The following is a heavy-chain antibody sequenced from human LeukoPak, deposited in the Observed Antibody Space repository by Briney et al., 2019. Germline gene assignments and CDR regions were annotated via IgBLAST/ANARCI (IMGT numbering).Heavy chain of an antibody. CDR3: ARVYNWNPAGAFDI. V-gene: IGHV6-1*01. J-gene: IGHJ3*02. D-gene: IGHD1-1*01. Sequence: SQTLSLTCAISGDSVSSNIASWNWIRQSPSRGLEWLGRTYYRSKWYNDHAVSVKSRITINPDTSKNQFSLQLNSVTPEDTAVYYCARVYNWNPAGAFDIWGQGTVVTVSS. CDR1: GDSVSSNIAS. CDR2: TYYRSKWYN.